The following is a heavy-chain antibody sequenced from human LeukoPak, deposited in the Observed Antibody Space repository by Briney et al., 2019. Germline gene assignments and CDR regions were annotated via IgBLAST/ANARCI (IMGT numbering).Heavy chain of an antibody. D-gene: IGHD3-22*01. CDR3: ARLYYDSSHAFDI. CDR2: IAHDGTR. Sequence: SETLSLTCGVSGGSIDSTNYWSWVRQAPGKGLEWIGEIAHDGTRNYNPSLRSRVAMSFDRANNYFSLSLTAVTAADTAVYYCARLYYDSSHAFDIWGQGTMVTVSS. CDR1: GGSIDSTNY. J-gene: IGHJ3*02. V-gene: IGHV4-4*02.